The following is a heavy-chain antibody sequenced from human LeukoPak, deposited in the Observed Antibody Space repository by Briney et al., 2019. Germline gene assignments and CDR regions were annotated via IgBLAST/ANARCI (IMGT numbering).Heavy chain of an antibody. CDR2: ISYDGSNK. J-gene: IGHJ4*02. V-gene: IGHV3-30*18. CDR1: GFTFSSYG. Sequence: GGSLRLSRAASGFTFSSYGMHWVRQAPGKGLEWVAVISYDGSNKYYADSVKGRFTISRDNSKNTLYLQMNSLRAEDTAVYYCAKGSSVAVAAPFDYWGQGTLVTVSS. CDR3: AKGSSVAVAAPFDY. D-gene: IGHD6-19*01.